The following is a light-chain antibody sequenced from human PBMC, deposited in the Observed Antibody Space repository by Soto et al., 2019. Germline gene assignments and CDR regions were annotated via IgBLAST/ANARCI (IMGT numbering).Light chain of an antibody. Sequence: QSALTQPASVSGSPGQSITISCTGTSSDVGRYNYVSWYQQYQGKAPKLIIYEVTHRSSGASNRFSGSKSGNTASLTISGLQAEDEADYYCSSYTTSSLLYVFGTGTKLTVL. J-gene: IGLJ1*01. CDR1: SSDVGRYNY. V-gene: IGLV2-14*01. CDR2: EVT. CDR3: SSYTTSSLLYV.